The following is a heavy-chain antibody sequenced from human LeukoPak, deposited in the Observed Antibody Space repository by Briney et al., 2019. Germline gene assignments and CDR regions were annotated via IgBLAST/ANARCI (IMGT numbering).Heavy chain of an antibody. Sequence: SVKVSCKASGGTFSSYAISWVRQAPGQGLEWMGGIIPIFGTANYAQKFQGRVTITTDESTSAAYMELSSLRSEDTAVYYCARDFRDSSGYSHAEYFQHWGQGTLVTVSS. CDR2: IIPIFGTA. CDR1: GGTFSSYA. J-gene: IGHJ1*01. V-gene: IGHV1-69*05. D-gene: IGHD3-22*01. CDR3: ARDFRDSSGYSHAEYFQH.